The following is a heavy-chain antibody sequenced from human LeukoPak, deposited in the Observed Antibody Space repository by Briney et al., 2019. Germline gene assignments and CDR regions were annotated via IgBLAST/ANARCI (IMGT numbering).Heavy chain of an antibody. V-gene: IGHV3-21*01. CDR2: ISSGSSYI. D-gene: IGHD6-19*01. J-gene: IGHJ4*02. Sequence: GGSLRLSCAASGFTFSNYHMNWVRQAPGKGLEWVSSISSGSSYIYYADSVKGRFTISRDNAKNSLYLQMNSLRAEDTAVYYCARDSDVTAGYRLDYWGQGTLVTVSS. CDR3: ARDSDVTAGYRLDY. CDR1: GFTFSNYH.